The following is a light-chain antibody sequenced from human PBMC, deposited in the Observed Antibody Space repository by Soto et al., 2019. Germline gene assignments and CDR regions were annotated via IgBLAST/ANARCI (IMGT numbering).Light chain of an antibody. Sequence: QLVLTQPPSVSGAPGQRVTISCTESSSNIGAGYDVHWYQQLPGTAPKLLIYGNSNRPSGVPHRFSGSKSGTSASLAITGLQAEDEADYYCQSYDSSLSAWVFGGGTKLTVL. CDR1: SSNIGAGYD. CDR2: GNS. CDR3: QSYDSSLSAWV. J-gene: IGLJ3*02. V-gene: IGLV1-40*01.